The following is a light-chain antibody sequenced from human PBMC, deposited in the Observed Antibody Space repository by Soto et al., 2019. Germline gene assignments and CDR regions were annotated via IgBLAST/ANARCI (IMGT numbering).Light chain of an antibody. Sequence: EIVLTHSPGTLSLSPGEKATLSCRAIQSFNSVYLAWYQQKPGQAPRPLIYGASSRATGIPDRFSGSGSGTDFTLTISRLDPEDFAVYFCQQYDSSPRTFGQGTKV. CDR1: QSFNSVY. J-gene: IGKJ1*01. V-gene: IGKV3-20*01. CDR2: GAS. CDR3: QQYDSSPRT.